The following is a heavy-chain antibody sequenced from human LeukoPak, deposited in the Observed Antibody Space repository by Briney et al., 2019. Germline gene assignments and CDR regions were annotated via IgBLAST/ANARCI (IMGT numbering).Heavy chain of an antibody. CDR1: GYTFTSNG. V-gene: IGHV1-18*01. J-gene: IGHJ4*02. CDR2: ISAYNGNT. Sequence: ASVKLSCNASGYTFTSNGISWVRQAHGPGLEWMGWISAYNGNTNYAQNLLGRVTMTTDTSTSTDYTEMLSPRTDDTAADYCARVEPDTMIPDYWGQGTLVTVSS. CDR3: ARVEPDTMIPDY. D-gene: IGHD3-22*01.